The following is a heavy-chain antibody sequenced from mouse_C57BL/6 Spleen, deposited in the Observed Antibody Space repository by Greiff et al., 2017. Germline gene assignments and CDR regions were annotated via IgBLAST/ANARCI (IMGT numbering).Heavy chain of an antibody. CDR3: ARPLNYYGSSPAWFAY. CDR1: GFTFSDYG. V-gene: IGHV5-17*01. J-gene: IGHJ3*01. CDR2: ISSGSSTI. D-gene: IGHD1-1*01. Sequence: EVKLMESGGGLVKPGGSLKLSCAASGFTFSDYGMHWVRQAPEKGLEWVAYISSGSSTIYYADTVKGRFTISRDTAKNTLFLQMTSLRSEDTAMYYCARPLNYYGSSPAWFAYWGQGTLVTVSA.